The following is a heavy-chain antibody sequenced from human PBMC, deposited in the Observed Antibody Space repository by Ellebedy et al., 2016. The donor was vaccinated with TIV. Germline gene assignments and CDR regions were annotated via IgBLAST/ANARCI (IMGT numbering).Heavy chain of an antibody. CDR2: IYYSGST. CDR3: ARGGLRSGYDFDY. Sequence: SETLSLXCTVSGGSISSGGYYWSWIRQHPGKGLEWIGYIYYSGSTYYNPSLKSRVTISVDTSKNQFSLKLSSVTAADTAVYYCARGGLRSGYDFDYWGQGTLVTVSS. D-gene: IGHD5-12*01. CDR1: GGSISSGGYY. V-gene: IGHV4-31*03. J-gene: IGHJ4*02.